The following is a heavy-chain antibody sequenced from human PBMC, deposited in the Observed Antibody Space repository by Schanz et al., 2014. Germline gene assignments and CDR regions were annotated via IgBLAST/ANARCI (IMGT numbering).Heavy chain of an antibody. V-gene: IGHV3-48*01. CDR1: GFTFSSYS. D-gene: IGHD1-1*01. CDR3: ARDRRNADLDY. J-gene: IGHJ4*02. Sequence: EVQLVESGGGLVQPGGSLRLSCAASGFTFSSYSMNWVRQAPGKGLEWVSYISSSSTRYYADSVKGRFTISRDNAKNSLYLEMNSLRAEDTALYYCARDRRNADLDYWGQGTLVTVSS. CDR2: ISSSSTR.